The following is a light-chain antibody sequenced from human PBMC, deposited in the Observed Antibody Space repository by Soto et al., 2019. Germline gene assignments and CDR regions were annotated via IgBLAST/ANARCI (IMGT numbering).Light chain of an antibody. V-gene: IGLV2-14*01. CDR3: SSYTTTSTLV. Sequence: QSALTQPASVSGSPGQSITISCTGTSRDVGAYNYVAWYQHHPGKAPKVMVYEVSYRPPWVSNRFSGSKSGNMASLTISGLQAEDEADYYCSSYTTTSTLVFGGGTKLTVL. CDR1: SRDVGAYNY. CDR2: EVS. J-gene: IGLJ2*01.